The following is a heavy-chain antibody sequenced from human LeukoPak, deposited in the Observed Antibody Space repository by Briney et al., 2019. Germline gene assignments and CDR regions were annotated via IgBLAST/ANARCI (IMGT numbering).Heavy chain of an antibody. CDR1: GFTFGTYA. D-gene: IGHD2-2*01. CDR2: ISGSGGST. Sequence: GGPLRLFCAASGFTFGTYAMSWVRQAPGKGLEWVSAISGSGGSTYYAVSVKGRFTISRDNSKNMLYLQMNSLRAEDTAVYYCARADQLLGNAFDIWGQGTMVTVSS. CDR3: ARADQLLGNAFDI. J-gene: IGHJ3*02. V-gene: IGHV3-23*01.